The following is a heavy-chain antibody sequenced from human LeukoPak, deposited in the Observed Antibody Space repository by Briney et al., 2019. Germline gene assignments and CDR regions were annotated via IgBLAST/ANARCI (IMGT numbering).Heavy chain of an antibody. CDR3: ATGPLDYYYSAKIDY. Sequence: GGSLRLSCAASGFTFTNAWMSWVRQAPGKGLEWVGRIKSKTNGGTTDYAAPVKGRFTVSRDDSKNTLSLQMNSLKTEDTAVYYCATGPLDYYYSAKIDYWGQGTLVTVSS. J-gene: IGHJ4*02. CDR2: IKSKTNGGTT. V-gene: IGHV3-15*01. CDR1: GFTFTNAW. D-gene: IGHD3-10*01.